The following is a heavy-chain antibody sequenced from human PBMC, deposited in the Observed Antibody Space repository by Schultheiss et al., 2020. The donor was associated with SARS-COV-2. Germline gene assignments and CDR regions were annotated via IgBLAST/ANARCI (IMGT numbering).Heavy chain of an antibody. CDR2: IWYDGSNK. J-gene: IGHJ5*02. Sequence: GGSLRLSCAASGFTFSSYGMHWVRQAPGKGLEWVAVIWYDGSNKYYADSVKGRFTISRDNSKNTLYLQMNSLRAEDTAVYYCARDGGYSPLRSFWFDPWGQGTLVTVSS. CDR1: GFTFSSYG. CDR3: ARDGGYSPLRSFWFDP. V-gene: IGHV3-33*08. D-gene: IGHD5-12*01.